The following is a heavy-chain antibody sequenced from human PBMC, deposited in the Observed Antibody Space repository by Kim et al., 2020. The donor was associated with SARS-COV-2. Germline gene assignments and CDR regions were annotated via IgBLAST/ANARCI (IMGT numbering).Heavy chain of an antibody. CDR2: ISYDGSNK. CDR3: AKDRKGSDYYYYMDV. V-gene: IGHV3-30*18. D-gene: IGHD1-26*01. CDR1: GFTFSSYG. Sequence: GGSLRLSCAASGFTFSSYGMHWVRQAPGKGLEWVAVISYDGSNKYYADSVKGRFTISRDNSKNTLYLQMNSLRAEDTAVYYCAKDRKGSDYYYYMDVWAKGTTVTVSS. J-gene: IGHJ6*03.